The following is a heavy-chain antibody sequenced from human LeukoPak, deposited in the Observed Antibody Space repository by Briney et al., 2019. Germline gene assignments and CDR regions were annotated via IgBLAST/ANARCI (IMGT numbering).Heavy chain of an antibody. J-gene: IGHJ5*02. CDR1: GGSISGYY. CDR2: ISYSGST. CDR3: ASPSPGFDP. Sequence: KPSETLSLTCTVSGGSISGYYWSWIRQPPGKGLEWVGYISYSGSTNYNPSLNSRVTISVDTSKNQFSLKLSSVTAADTAVYYCASPSPGFDPWGQGTLVTVSS. V-gene: IGHV4-59*12.